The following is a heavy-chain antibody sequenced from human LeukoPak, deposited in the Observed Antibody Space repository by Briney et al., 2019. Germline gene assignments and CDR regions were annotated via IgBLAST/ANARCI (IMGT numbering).Heavy chain of an antibody. CDR3: AVEIPMVRGVITLEYFQH. J-gene: IGHJ1*01. CDR2: INHSGST. CDR1: GGSFSGYY. D-gene: IGHD3-10*01. Sequence: SETLSLTCAVYGGSFSGYYWSWIRQPPGKGLEWIGEINHSGSTNYNPSLKSRVTISVDTSKNQFSLKLSSVTAADTAVYYCAVEIPMVRGVITLEYFQHWGQGTLVTVSS. V-gene: IGHV4-34*01.